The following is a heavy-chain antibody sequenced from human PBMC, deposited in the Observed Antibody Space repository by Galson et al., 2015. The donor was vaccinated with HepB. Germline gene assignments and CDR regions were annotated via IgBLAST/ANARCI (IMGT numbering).Heavy chain of an antibody. D-gene: IGHD3-3*01. CDR2: IYHSGST. V-gene: IGHV4-4*02. CDR3: ARGYDFWSGRGGTYYYYGMDV. J-gene: IGHJ6*02. Sequence: SEPLSLTCAVSGGSISSSNWWSWVRQPPGKGLEWIGEIYHSGSTNYNPSLKSRVTISVDKSKNQFSLKLSSVTAADTAVYYCARGYDFWSGRGGTYYYYGMDVWGQGTTVTVSS. CDR1: GGSISSSNW.